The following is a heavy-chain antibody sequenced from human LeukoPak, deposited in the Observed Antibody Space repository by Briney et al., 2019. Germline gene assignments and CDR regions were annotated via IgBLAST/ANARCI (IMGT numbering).Heavy chain of an antibody. D-gene: IGHD3-22*01. J-gene: IGHJ4*02. Sequence: PGGSLRLSCAASGFTFSDYYMSWIRQAPGKGLEWVSYISSSGSTIYYADSVKGRFTISRDNAKNSLYLQMNSLRAEDTAVYYCARLSSPENYYDSSGYSDYWGQGTPVTVSS. V-gene: IGHV3-11*04. CDR1: GFTFSDYY. CDR2: ISSSGSTI. CDR3: ARLSSPENYYDSSGYSDY.